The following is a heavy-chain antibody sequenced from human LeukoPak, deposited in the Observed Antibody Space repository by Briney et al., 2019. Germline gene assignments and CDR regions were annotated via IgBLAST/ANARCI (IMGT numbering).Heavy chain of an antibody. CDR3: ARGDHSSSWYPVGY. D-gene: IGHD6-13*01. V-gene: IGHV1-8*01. CDR1: GYTFTSYD. J-gene: IGHJ4*02. CDR2: MNPNSGNT. Sequence: ASVKVSCKASGYTFTSYDINWVRQATGQGLEWMGWMNPNSGNTGYAQKFQGRATMTRNTSISTAYMELSSLRSEDTAVYYCARGDHSSSWYPVGYWGQGTLVTVSS.